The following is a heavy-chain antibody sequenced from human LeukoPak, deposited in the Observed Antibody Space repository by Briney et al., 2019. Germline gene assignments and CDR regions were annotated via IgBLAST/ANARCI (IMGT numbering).Heavy chain of an antibody. D-gene: IGHD3-3*01. CDR1: GGTFSSYA. CDR3: ARVAVLGDFWSGYYRRNYFYYYYGMDV. V-gene: IGHV1-69*13. Sequence: GASVKVSCKASGGTFSSYAISWVRQAPGQGLEWMGGIIPIFGTANYAQKFQGRVTITADESTSTAYMELSSLRSEDTAVYYCARVAVLGDFWSGYYRRNYFYYYYGMDVWGQGTTVTVSS. J-gene: IGHJ6*02. CDR2: IIPIFGTA.